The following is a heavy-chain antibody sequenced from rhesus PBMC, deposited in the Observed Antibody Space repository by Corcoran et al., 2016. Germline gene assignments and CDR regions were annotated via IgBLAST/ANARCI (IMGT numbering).Heavy chain of an antibody. CDR2: IYGSDSSN. CDR1: GGSISSSY. Sequence: QLQLQESGPGLVKPSETLSVTCAVSGGSISSSYWRWLRQAPGKVLEWIGYIYGSDSSNNDNPSLKSRVNRSVDTSKNQLSLKVSSGTTADTAVYYCARARVAASYYWGQGVLVTVSS. CDR3: ARARVAASYY. J-gene: IGHJ4*01. D-gene: IGHD4-29*01. V-gene: IGHV4-169*01.